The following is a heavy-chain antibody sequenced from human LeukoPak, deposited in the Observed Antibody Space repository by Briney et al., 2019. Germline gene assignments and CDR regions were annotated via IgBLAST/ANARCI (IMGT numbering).Heavy chain of an antibody. CDR3: ARAGYCSATSCQWVPLV. J-gene: IGHJ6*02. CDR1: GGSISTYY. V-gene: IGHV4-59*01. Sequence: SETLSLTCTVSGGSISTYYWVWIRQSPEKELEWIGHVSYSGNTNYNPSLKSRVTISVDTSKNQLSLKLSSMTAAGTAVYYCARAGYCSATSCQWVPLVWGQGTTVTVSS. D-gene: IGHD2-15*01. CDR2: VSYSGNT.